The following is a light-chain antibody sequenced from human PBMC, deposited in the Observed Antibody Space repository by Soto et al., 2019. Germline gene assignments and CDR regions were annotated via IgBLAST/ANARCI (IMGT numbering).Light chain of an antibody. V-gene: IGKV3-15*01. CDR3: QQYNNWPPFT. Sequence: EIVMTQSPATLSVSPGERATLSCRASQSVSSNLAWYQQKPGQAPRLLIYGASTRATGIPARFSGSGSGTELTLTISSLQSEDVAVYYCQQYNNWPPFTFGPGTKVDIK. CDR2: GAS. J-gene: IGKJ3*01. CDR1: QSVSSN.